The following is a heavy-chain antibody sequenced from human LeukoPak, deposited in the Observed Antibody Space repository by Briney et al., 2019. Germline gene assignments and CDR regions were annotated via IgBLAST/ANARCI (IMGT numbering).Heavy chain of an antibody. J-gene: IGHJ6*02. CDR1: GGTFGSYA. D-gene: IGHD3-22*01. V-gene: IGHV1-69*13. CDR3: ARVGYYYDSSGYYLYYGMDV. CDR2: IIPIFGTA. Sequence: SVKVSCKASGGTFGSYAISWVRQAPGQGLEWMGGIIPIFGTANYAQKFQGRVTITADESTSTAYMELSSLRSEDTAVYYCARVGYYYDSSGYYLYYGMDVWGQGTTVTVSS.